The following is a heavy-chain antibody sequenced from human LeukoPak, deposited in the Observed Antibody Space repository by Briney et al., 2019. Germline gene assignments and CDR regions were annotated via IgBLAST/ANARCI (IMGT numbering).Heavy chain of an antibody. CDR2: INHSGNT. CDR3: AREEGTMVRGVIKSWFDP. CDR1: GGSFSGYY. J-gene: IGHJ5*02. V-gene: IGHV4-34*01. Sequence: SETLSLTCAVYGGSFSGYYWSWIRQPPGKGLEWIGEINHSGNTNYNPSLKSRVTISVDTSKNQFSLKLSSVTAADTAVYYCAREEGTMVRGVIKSWFDPWGQGTLVTVSS. D-gene: IGHD3-10*01.